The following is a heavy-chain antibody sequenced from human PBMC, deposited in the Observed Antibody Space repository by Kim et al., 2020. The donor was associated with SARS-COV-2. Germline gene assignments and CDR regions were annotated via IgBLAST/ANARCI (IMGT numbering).Heavy chain of an antibody. CDR3: ACGLKAAPDSV. CDR2: INPDSGGT. D-gene: IGHD6-25*01. V-gene: IGHV1-2*02. Sequence: ASVKVSCKASGYTFTHYYIHWVRQAPGQGLEWMGWINPDSGGTNHAQKFQGRVTMTRDTSISTAYMELSSLRSDDTAVYYCACGLKAAPDSVWGQGTLVTVSS. J-gene: IGHJ4*02. CDR1: GYTFTHYY.